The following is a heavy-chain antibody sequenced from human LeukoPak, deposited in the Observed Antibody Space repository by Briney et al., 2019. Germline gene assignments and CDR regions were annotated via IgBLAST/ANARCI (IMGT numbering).Heavy chain of an antibody. V-gene: IGHV4-4*07. CDR2: IYTSGST. CDR3: ARGEFSSTSRKIDP. J-gene: IGHJ5*02. Sequence: SETLSLTCTVSGGSISSYYWSWIRQPAGKGLEWIGCIYTSGSTNYNPSLKSRVTISVDTSKNQFSLKLSSVTAADTAVYYCARGEFSSTSRKIDPWGQGTLVTVSS. CDR1: GGSISSYY. D-gene: IGHD2-2*01.